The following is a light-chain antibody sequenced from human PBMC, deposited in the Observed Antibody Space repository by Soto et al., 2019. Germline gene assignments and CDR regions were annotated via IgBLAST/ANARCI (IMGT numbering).Light chain of an antibody. CDR1: SSDVGGYNY. CDR3: SSYTSSSTYV. V-gene: IGLV2-14*01. Sequence: QSVLTPPASVSGSPGRSITISCTGTSSDVGGYNYVSWYQQHPGKAPKLMIYDVSDRPSGVSNRFSGSKSGNTASLTISGLQAEDEADYYCSSYTSSSTYVFGTGTKVTVL. J-gene: IGLJ1*01. CDR2: DVS.